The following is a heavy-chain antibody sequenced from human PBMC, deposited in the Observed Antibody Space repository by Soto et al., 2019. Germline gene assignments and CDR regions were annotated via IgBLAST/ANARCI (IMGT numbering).Heavy chain of an antibody. D-gene: IGHD1-20*01. J-gene: IGHJ6*03. CDR3: ARGALNFLGYYYYYYMDV. CDR1: GGSFSGYY. Sequence: SETLSLTCAVYGGSFSGYYWSWIRQPPGKGLEWIGEINHSGSTTYNPSLKIRVTISVDTTKNQFSMKLSSVTAADTAVYYCARGALNFLGYYYYYYMDVWGKGTTVTVSS. V-gene: IGHV4-34*01. CDR2: INHSGST.